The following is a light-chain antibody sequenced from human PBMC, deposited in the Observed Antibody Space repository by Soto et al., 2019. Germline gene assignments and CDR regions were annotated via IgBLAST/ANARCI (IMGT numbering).Light chain of an antibody. J-gene: IGKJ2*01. CDR1: QDISNS. Sequence: DIQMTQSPSSLSASVRDRVTITCRASQDISNSLAWFQQKPGEAPKSLIYAAASLQRGAPSKFSGSGSGTDFTLTISSLQPEDSATYYCQQYNSYPYTFGQGTKLEI. CDR2: AAA. CDR3: QQYNSYPYT. V-gene: IGKV1-16*02.